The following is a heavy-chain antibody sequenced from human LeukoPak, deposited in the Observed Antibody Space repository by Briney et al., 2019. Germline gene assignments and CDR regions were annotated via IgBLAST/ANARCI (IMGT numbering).Heavy chain of an antibody. D-gene: IGHD6-6*01. V-gene: IGHV1-69*05. CDR1: GDTFSSYA. Sequence: SVKVSCKASGDTFSSYAISWGRQAPGQGLEWRGRIIPIFGTANYAQKFQGRVTITTDESTSTAYMELSILRSDEPALYYCSRRAKYSTSSLLGYWGQGTLVTVSS. CDR2: IIPIFGTA. CDR3: SRRAKYSTSSLLGY. J-gene: IGHJ4*02.